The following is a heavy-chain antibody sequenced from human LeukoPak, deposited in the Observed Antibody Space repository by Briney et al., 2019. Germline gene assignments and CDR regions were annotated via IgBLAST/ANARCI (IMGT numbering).Heavy chain of an antibody. J-gene: IGHJ6*03. CDR2: MNPNSGNT. V-gene: IGHV1-8*01. CDR3: ARGVGRIQLWSIYYYYYYMDV. Sequence: ASVEVSCKASGYTFTSYDINWVRQATGQGLEWMGWMNPNSGNTGYAQKFQGRVTMTRNTSISTAYMELSSLRSEDTAVYYCARGVGRIQLWSIYYYYYYMDVWGKGTTVTISS. D-gene: IGHD5-18*01. CDR1: GYTFTSYD.